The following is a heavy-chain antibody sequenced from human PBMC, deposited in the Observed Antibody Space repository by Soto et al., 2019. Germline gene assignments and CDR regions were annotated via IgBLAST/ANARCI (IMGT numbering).Heavy chain of an antibody. CDR3: ARDQRGGSYGMDV. Sequence: EEQLVESGGALVLPGESLRLSCAASGFTITSYWMSWVRQAPGKGLEWVAIINQDGSEKNSVASVKGRFTISRDNAKTSVYLEMTSLRVEDTAVYYCARDQRGGSYGMDVWGQGTTVTVS. J-gene: IGHJ6*02. D-gene: IGHD3-10*01. V-gene: IGHV3-7*01. CDR1: GFTITSYW. CDR2: INQDGSEK.